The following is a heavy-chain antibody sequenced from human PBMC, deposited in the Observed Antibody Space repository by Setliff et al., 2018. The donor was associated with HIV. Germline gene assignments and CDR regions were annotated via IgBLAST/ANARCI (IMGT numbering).Heavy chain of an antibody. D-gene: IGHD3-22*01. V-gene: IGHV3-33*06. CDR2: IWYDGSNK. CDR1: GFTFSSYG. J-gene: IGHJ6*02. CDR3: AKDVTYYYDSSGSYGMDV. Sequence: LRLSCAASGFTFSSYGMHWVRQAPGKGLEWVAVIWYDGSNKYYADSVKGRFTISRDNSKNTLYLQMNSLGAVDTAVYYCAKDVTYYYDSSGSYGMDVWGQGTTVTVSS.